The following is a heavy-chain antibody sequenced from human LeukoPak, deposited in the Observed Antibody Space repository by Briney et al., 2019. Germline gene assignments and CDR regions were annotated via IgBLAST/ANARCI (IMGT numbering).Heavy chain of an antibody. J-gene: IGHJ3*02. V-gene: IGHV4-59*01. D-gene: IGHD3-10*01. CDR1: GGSISSYY. CDR2: IYYSGST. Sequence: SETLSLTCTVSGGSISSYYWSWIRQPPGKGLEWIGYIYYSGSTNYNPSLKSRVTISVDTSKNQFSLKLSSVTAADTAVYYCARSLYYYGSDSFDIWGQGTMITVSS. CDR3: ARSLYYYGSDSFDI.